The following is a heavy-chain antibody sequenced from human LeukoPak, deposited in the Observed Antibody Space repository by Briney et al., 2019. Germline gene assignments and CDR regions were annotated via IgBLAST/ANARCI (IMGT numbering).Heavy chain of an antibody. J-gene: IGHJ4*02. CDR2: IYYSGTT. D-gene: IGHD5-18*01. CDR3: ARFVRDSYGRFDY. CDR1: GGSISSGGYY. Sequence: SQTLSLTCTVSGGSISSGGYYWSWIRQHPGKGLEWIGYIYYSGTTNYNPSLKSRVTISVDTSKNQFSLKLSSVTAADTAVYYCARFVRDSYGRFDYWGQGTLVTVSS. V-gene: IGHV4-31*03.